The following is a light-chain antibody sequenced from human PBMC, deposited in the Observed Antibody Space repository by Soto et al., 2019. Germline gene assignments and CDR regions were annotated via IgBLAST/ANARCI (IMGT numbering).Light chain of an antibody. CDR2: DAS. J-gene: IGKJ1*01. CDR1: QTISKN. Sequence: ERMMTQSPATLSLSPGETATLACRASQTISKNFAWYQQKPGQSPRLLIYDASTRATDIPDRFSGSGSGTDFTLTISSLQSEDFAVYYCQQYNNWPWTFGQGTKVDIK. CDR3: QQYNNWPWT. V-gene: IGKV3-15*01.